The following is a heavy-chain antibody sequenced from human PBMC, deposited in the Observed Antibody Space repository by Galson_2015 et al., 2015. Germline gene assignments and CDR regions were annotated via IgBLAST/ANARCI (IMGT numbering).Heavy chain of an antibody. Sequence: SLRLSCAASGFTFSSYAMHWVRQAPGKGLEWVAVISYDGSNKYYADSVKGRFAISRDNSKNTLYLQMNSLRAEDTAVYYCARDPEWFGESHDAFDIWGQGTMVTVSS. CDR2: ISYDGSNK. V-gene: IGHV3-30*09. CDR3: ARDPEWFGESHDAFDI. J-gene: IGHJ3*02. CDR1: GFTFSSYA. D-gene: IGHD3-10*01.